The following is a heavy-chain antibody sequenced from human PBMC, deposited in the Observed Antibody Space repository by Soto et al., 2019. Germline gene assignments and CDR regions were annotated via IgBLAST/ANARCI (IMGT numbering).Heavy chain of an antibody. D-gene: IGHD6-13*01. CDR3: AKSSVWYPYFDS. CDR1: EFSFDDYA. Sequence: PGGSLRLSCAASEFSFDDYAMSWVRQAPGKGLEWVSSITYIVVSTYYADSVKGRFTISRDNSRDTLFLQMNSLRAEDTAIYYCAKSSVWYPYFDSWGQGTLVTVSS. J-gene: IGHJ4*02. CDR2: ITYIVVST. V-gene: IGHV3-23*01.